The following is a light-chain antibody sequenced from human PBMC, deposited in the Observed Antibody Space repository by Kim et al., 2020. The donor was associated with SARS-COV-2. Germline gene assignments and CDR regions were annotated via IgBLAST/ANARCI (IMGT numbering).Light chain of an antibody. V-gene: IGKV3-15*01. CDR3: QQYGNWYT. J-gene: IGKJ2*01. CDR1: QSVSSN. CDR2: GAS. Sequence: LSVSPGERATLSCRASQSVSSNLAWFQQKPGQAPRLLIFGASTRATGIPARFSGSGSGTEFTLTISSLQSEDFAVYYCQQYGNWYTFGQGTKLEI.